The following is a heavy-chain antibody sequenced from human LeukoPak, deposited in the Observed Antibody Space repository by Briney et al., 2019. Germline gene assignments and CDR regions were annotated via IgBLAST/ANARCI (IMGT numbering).Heavy chain of an antibody. CDR1: GFTFSSYA. CDR3: EKREAVAETGYFDY. D-gene: IGHD6-19*01. J-gene: IGHJ4*02. V-gene: IGHV3-23*01. CDR2: IIGSGGST. Sequence: PGGSLRLSCAASGFTFSSYAMSWVRQAPGKGLEWVSAIIGSGGSTYYADSVKGRFTISRDNSKNTLYLQMHSLRAEDTAVYYCEKREAVAETGYFDYWGQGTLVTVSS.